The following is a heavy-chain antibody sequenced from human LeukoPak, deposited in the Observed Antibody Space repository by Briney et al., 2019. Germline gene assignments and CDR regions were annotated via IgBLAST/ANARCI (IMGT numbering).Heavy chain of an antibody. D-gene: IGHD1-26*01. J-gene: IGHJ4*02. CDR3: AISRAGSGSYFQPIDY. CDR2: ISWNSGSI. V-gene: IGHV3-9*01. CDR1: GFTFDVYA. Sequence: GGSLRLSCAASGFTFDVYAMYWVRQAPGKGLEWVSGISWNSGSIGYADSMKGRFTISRDNAKTTLYLQMNSLRAEDTALYYCAISRAGSGSYFQPIDYCGQGTLGTFSS.